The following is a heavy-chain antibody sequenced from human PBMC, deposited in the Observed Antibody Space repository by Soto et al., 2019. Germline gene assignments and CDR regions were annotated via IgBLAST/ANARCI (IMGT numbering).Heavy chain of an antibody. D-gene: IGHD1-1*01. J-gene: IGHJ5*02. CDR2: MNVNTDST. Sequence: QVQLVQSGAEMKTPGASVKVSCKARGFTFTTNDIHWVRQAPGQRLEWMGWMNVNTDSTDSAEDFKDRLTMTWNTSISTAYMELPDLTSEVTAVYYCAREVVEVTSIWLDPWAQGTHLTVSS. V-gene: IGHV1-8*02. CDR1: GFTFTTND. CDR3: AREVVEVTSIWLDP.